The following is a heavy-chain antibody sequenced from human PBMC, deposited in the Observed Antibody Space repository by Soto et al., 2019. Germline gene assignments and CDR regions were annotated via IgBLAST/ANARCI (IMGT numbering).Heavy chain of an antibody. V-gene: IGHV3-7*01. Sequence: RRLSCAASGFTFSSYWMSWVRQAPGKGLEWVANIKQDGSEKYYVDSVKGRFTISRDNAKNSLYLQMNSLRAEDTAVYYCARENTIFGVVRMDVWGQGTTVTVSS. D-gene: IGHD3-3*01. J-gene: IGHJ6*02. CDR2: IKQDGSEK. CDR1: GFTFSSYW. CDR3: ARENTIFGVVRMDV.